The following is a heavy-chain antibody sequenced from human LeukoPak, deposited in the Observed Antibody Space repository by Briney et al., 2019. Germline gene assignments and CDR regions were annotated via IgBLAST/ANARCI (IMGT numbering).Heavy chain of an antibody. CDR1: GYTLTELS. CDR2: FDPEDGET. Sequence: ASVKVSCKVSGYTLTELSMHRVRQAPGKGLEWMGGFDPEDGETIYAQKFQGRVTMTEDTSTDTAYMELSSLRSEDTAVYYCATVGIAAAGYWFDPWGQGTLVTVYS. D-gene: IGHD6-13*01. V-gene: IGHV1-24*01. CDR3: ATVGIAAAGYWFDP. J-gene: IGHJ5*02.